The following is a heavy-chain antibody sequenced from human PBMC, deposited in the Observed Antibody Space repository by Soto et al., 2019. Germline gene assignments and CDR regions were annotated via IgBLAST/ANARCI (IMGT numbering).Heavy chain of an antibody. CDR3: ANYDTSGYGMDY. D-gene: IGHD3-22*01. V-gene: IGHV4-59*01. Sequence: LSLTCTVSGVSISTYYWNWIRQPPGKGLEWIGYIYYSGSTNYNPSLKSRVTTSLDTSNNQFSLKLRSVTAADTAVYYCANYDTSGYGMDYWGQGTLVTVSS. CDR2: IYYSGST. J-gene: IGHJ4*02. CDR1: GVSISTYY.